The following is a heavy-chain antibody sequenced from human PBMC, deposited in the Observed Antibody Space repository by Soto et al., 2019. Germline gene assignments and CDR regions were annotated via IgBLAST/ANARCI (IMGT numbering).Heavy chain of an antibody. CDR1: GFTFISYS. D-gene: IGHD1-26*01. V-gene: IGHV3-21*01. J-gene: IGHJ4*02. CDR3: AAWELVNTFDY. CDR2: ISSSSYYI. Sequence: PGGSLRLSCAASGFTFISYSMNWVHQAPGKGLEWVSSISSSSYYIYYADSVKGRFTISRDNAKNSLYLQMNSLRAEDTSVYYCAAWELVNTFDYWGQGTLVTVSS.